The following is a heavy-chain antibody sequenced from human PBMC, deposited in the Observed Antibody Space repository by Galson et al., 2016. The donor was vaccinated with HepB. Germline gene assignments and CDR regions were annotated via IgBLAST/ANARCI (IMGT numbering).Heavy chain of an antibody. CDR1: GFTFSNYG. J-gene: IGHJ3*01. V-gene: IGHV3-33*01. CDR2: IWFDGNKK. Sequence: SLRLSCAASGFTFSNYGMHWVRQAPGKGLEWVAVIWFDGNKKYYGDSVKGRFTISRDNSKDTLYLQMNSLRAEDKALYFCARDGPWNSDPTGHDEFDLWGQGTMVSVSS. CDR3: ARDGPWNSDPTGHDEFDL. D-gene: IGHD1-7*01.